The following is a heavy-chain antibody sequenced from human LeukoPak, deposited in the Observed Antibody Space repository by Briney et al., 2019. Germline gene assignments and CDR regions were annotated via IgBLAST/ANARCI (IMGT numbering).Heavy chain of an antibody. CDR2: LYSDGNT. J-gene: IGHJ4*02. CDR1: GFTVITND. V-gene: IGHV3-53*01. CDR3: ARGVEPLAANTLAY. Sequence: GGSLRLSCAASGFTVITNDMTWVRQAPGKGLEWVSVLYSDGNTKYADSVQGRFTISRDNSKNILYLEMNSLSPDDTAVYYCARGVEPLAANTLAYWGQGTLVTVSS. D-gene: IGHD1-14*01.